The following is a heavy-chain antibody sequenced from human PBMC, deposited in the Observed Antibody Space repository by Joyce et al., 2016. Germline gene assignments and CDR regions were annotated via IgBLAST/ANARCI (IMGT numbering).Heavy chain of an antibody. CDR2: IHYSGRT. V-gene: IGHV4-59*08. CDR3: ARHGMFYYDSSGSYYVSGWFDP. CDR1: GGSISNYY. Sequence: QVQLQESGPGLVKPSETLSLTCTVSGGSISNYYWSWIRQPPGKGLEWIGYIHYSGRTNPNPALKSRVTLSIDTSQRQISLKLTSVIAADTAVYYCARHGMFYYDSSGSYYVSGWFDPWGQGTLVTVSS. D-gene: IGHD3-22*01. J-gene: IGHJ5*02.